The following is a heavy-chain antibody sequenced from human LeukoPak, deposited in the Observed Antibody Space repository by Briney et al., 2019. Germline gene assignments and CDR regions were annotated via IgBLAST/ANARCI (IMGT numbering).Heavy chain of an antibody. J-gene: IGHJ3*02. D-gene: IGHD6-19*01. CDR2: ISAYNGNT. CDR3: ARDNKIAVAGDHDAFDI. CDR1: GYTFTSYG. Sequence: ASVKVSCKASGYTFTSYGISWVRQAPGQGLEWVGWISAYNGNTNYAQKLQGRVTMTTDTSTSTAYMELRSLRSDDTAVYYCARDNKIAVAGDHDAFDIWGQGTMVTVSS. V-gene: IGHV1-18*01.